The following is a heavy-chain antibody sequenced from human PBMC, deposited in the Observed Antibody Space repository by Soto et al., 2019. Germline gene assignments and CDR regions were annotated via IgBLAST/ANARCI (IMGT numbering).Heavy chain of an antibody. CDR2: IYSGGST. CDR3: ARSFLRGAEYYYNYMDV. D-gene: IGHD3-16*01. CDR1: QFSVGSNY. Sequence: GGSLRLSCAASQFSVGSNYMSWVRQAPGKGLEWVSVIYSGGSTYYADSVKGRFTISRDNSKNTLYLQMNSLRAEDTAVYYCARSFLRGAEYYYNYMDVWGNGTTVTVSS. J-gene: IGHJ6*03. V-gene: IGHV3-66*01.